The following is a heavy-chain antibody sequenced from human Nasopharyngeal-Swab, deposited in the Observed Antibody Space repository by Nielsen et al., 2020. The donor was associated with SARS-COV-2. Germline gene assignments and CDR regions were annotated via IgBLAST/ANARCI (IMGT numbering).Heavy chain of an antibody. V-gene: IGHV3-74*01. D-gene: IGHD2-15*01. Sequence: GESLKISCAASGFSFSIYWMHWVRQPPGKGLVWVSGISSDESTTTYADSVKGRFTISRDNAKNSLYLQMNSLRAEDTAVYYCARVGWWFHYYFNYWGQGTLATVSS. CDR2: ISSDESTT. CDR3: ARVGWWFHYYFNY. CDR1: GFSFSIYW. J-gene: IGHJ4*02.